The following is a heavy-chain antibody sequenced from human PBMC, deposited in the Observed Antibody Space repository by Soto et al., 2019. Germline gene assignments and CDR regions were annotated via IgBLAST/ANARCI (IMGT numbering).Heavy chain of an antibody. Sequence: PSETLSLTCTVSGGSISSYYWSWIRQPAGKGLEWIGRIYTSGSTNYNPSLKSRVTMSVDTSKNQFSLKLSSVTAADTAVYYCARGVVVVPAAIIGWFDPWGQGTLVTVSS. V-gene: IGHV4-4*07. CDR1: GGSISSYY. D-gene: IGHD2-2*02. J-gene: IGHJ5*02. CDR2: IYTSGST. CDR3: ARGVVVVPAAIIGWFDP.